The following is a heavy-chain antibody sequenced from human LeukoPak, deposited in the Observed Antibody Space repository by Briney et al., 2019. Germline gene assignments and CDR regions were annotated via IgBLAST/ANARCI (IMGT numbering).Heavy chain of an antibody. V-gene: IGHV4-59*11. Sequence: SETLSLTCTVSGGSISSHYWSWIRQPPGKGLEWIGYIYYSGSTNYNPSLKSRVTISVDTSKNQFSLKLSSVTAADTAVYYCARGGLGMVRRSMDVWGKGTTVTVSS. CDR3: ARGGLGMVRRSMDV. CDR1: GGSISSHY. CDR2: IYYSGST. J-gene: IGHJ6*03. D-gene: IGHD3-10*01.